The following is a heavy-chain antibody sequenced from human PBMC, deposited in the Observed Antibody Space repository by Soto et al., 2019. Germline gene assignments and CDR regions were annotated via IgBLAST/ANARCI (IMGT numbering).Heavy chain of an antibody. J-gene: IGHJ4*02. CDR3: ARGGGGARIAPRPEGFDY. CDR2: IYHIGST. D-gene: IGHD6-6*01. CDR1: GGSISSSNW. Sequence: QVQLQESGPGLVKPSGTLSLTCAVSGGSISSSNWWSWVRQPPGRGLEWIGEIYHIGSTNYNPSLERRVTCSVDKSKIHFSLRLTSVTAADAGLYYCARGGGGARIAPRPEGFDYWCQGTLVTVSS. V-gene: IGHV4-4*02.